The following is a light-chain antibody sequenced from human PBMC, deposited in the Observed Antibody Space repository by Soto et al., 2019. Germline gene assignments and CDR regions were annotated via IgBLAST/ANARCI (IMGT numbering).Light chain of an antibody. CDR2: DVS. V-gene: IGLV2-11*01. CDR3: SSYTSSSTLLYV. Sequence: QSALTQPRSVSGSPGQSVTISCTGTSSDVGGYNYVSWYQQHPGKAPKLMIYDVSKRPSGVPDRFSASKSGNTASLTISGLQAEDEADYYCSSYTSSSTLLYVFGTGTKLTVL. CDR1: SSDVGGYNY. J-gene: IGLJ1*01.